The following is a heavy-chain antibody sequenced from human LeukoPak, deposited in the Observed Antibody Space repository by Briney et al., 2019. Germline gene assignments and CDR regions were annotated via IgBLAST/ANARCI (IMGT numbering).Heavy chain of an antibody. Sequence: GGSLRLSCAVSGITLSNYGMSWVRQAPGKGLEWVAGISDSGGRTNYADSVKGRFTISRDNSKNTLYLQMNSLRAEDTAVYYCARPGIAAAATDYWGQGTLVTLSS. V-gene: IGHV3-23*01. J-gene: IGHJ4*02. CDR2: ISDSGGRT. CDR1: GITLSNYG. D-gene: IGHD6-13*01. CDR3: ARPGIAAAATDY.